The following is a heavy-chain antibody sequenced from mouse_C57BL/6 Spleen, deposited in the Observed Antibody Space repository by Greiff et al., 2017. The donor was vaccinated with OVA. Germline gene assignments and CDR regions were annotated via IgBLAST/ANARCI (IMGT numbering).Heavy chain of an antibody. V-gene: IGHV5-4*01. D-gene: IGHD1-1*01. CDR2: ISDGGSYT. J-gene: IGHJ2*01. CDR1: GFTFSSYA. Sequence: EVKLMESGGGLVKPGGSLKLSCAASGFTFSSYAMSWVRQTPEKRLEWVATISDGGSYTYYPDNVKGRFTISRDNAKNNLYLQMSHLKSEDTAMYYCAREGLTRDFDYWGQGTTLTVSS. CDR3: AREGLTRDFDY.